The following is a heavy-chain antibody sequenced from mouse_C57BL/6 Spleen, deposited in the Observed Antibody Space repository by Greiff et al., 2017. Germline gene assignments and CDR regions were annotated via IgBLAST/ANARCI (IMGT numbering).Heavy chain of an antibody. D-gene: IGHD2-3*01. Sequence: VQLQQPGAELVKPGASVKLSCKASGYTFTSYWMHWVKQRPGQGLEWIGMIHPNSGSTNYNEKFKSKATLTVDKSSSTAYMQLSSLTSEDSAVYYCARRDGYCGAMDYWGQGTSVTVSS. J-gene: IGHJ4*01. V-gene: IGHV1-64*01. CDR2: IHPNSGST. CDR1: GYTFTSYW. CDR3: ARRDGYCGAMDY.